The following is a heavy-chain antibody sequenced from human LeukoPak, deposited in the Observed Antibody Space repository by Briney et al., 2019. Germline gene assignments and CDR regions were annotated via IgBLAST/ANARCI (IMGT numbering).Heavy chain of an antibody. D-gene: IGHD1-26*01. V-gene: IGHV4-59*13. Sequence: PSETLSLTCTVSGGSISSYYWSWIRQPPGKGLDWIGYIYYIGSTNYNPSLKGRVTISVDTSKNQFSLKLSSVTAADTAVYYCARAAYSGSYHSDYWGQGTLVTVSS. CDR2: IYYIGST. CDR3: ARAAYSGSYHSDY. J-gene: IGHJ4*02. CDR1: GGSISSYY.